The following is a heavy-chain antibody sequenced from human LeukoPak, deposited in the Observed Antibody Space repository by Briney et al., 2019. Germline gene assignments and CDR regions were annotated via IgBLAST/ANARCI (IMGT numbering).Heavy chain of an antibody. CDR3: ARYCSSTSCLIDAFDI. V-gene: IGHV1-2*02. J-gene: IGHJ3*02. CDR1: GYTFTSYG. D-gene: IGHD2-2*01. Sequence: ASVKVSCKASGYTFTSYGISWVRQAPGQGLEWMGWINPNSGGTNYAQKFQGRVTMTRDTSISTAYMELSRLRSDDTAVYYCARYCSSTSCLIDAFDIWGQGTMVTVSS. CDR2: INPNSGGT.